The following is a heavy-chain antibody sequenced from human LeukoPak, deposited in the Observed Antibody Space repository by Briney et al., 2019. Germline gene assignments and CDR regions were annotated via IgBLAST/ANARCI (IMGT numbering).Heavy chain of an antibody. Sequence: PGGSLRLSCAASGFTFSSYGMSWIRQAPGKGLEWVSYISSSGSTIYYADSVKGRFTISRDNAKNSLYLQMNSLRAEDTAVYYCARESHYDILTGYTWGQGTLVTVSS. CDR1: GFTFSSYG. V-gene: IGHV3-48*04. D-gene: IGHD3-9*01. J-gene: IGHJ5*02. CDR3: ARESHYDILTGYT. CDR2: ISSSGSTI.